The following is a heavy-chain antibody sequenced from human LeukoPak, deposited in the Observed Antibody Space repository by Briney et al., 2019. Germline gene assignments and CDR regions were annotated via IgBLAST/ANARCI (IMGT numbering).Heavy chain of an antibody. J-gene: IGHJ5*02. CDR3: ARHAIAVVPAAIFHWFDP. Sequence: SQTLSLTCTVSGGSISSYYWSWIRQPPGKGLEWIGYIYYRGSTNYNPSLERRVTISVDTSKNQFSLKLSSLTAADTAVYYCARHAIAVVPAAIFHWFDPWGQGTLVTVSS. CDR2: IYYRGST. V-gene: IGHV4-59*08. CDR1: GGSISSYY. D-gene: IGHD2-2*01.